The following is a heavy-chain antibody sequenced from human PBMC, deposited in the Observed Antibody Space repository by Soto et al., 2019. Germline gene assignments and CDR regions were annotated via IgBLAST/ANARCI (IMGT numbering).Heavy chain of an antibody. V-gene: IGHV3-23*01. CDR3: ATFRFCTSTSFYGREGGF. CDR2: MSGSGGYT. Sequence: EVQLLESGGGLVQPGGSLRLSCAASGFTFSSYAMSWVRQAPGKGLEWVSTMSGSGGYTYYADSVEGRFAISRDNSKNTLYLQMAELRTEDTAVYYCATFRFCTSTSFYGREGGFWGQGTLVTVSS. J-gene: IGHJ4*02. D-gene: IGHD2-2*01. CDR1: GFTFSSYA.